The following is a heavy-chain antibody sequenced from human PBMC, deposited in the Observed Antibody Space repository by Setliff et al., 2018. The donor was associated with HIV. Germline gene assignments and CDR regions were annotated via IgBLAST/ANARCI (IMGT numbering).Heavy chain of an antibody. Sequence: SETLSLTCTVSGVSISNYYWSWIRQPPGKGLEWIGYMYYSGNTNYNPSLESRVTISVDTSKNQFSLKLSSVTAADAAVYYCARGRDDYNYDPFDIWGQGTMVTVSS. CDR2: MYYSGNT. V-gene: IGHV4-59*08. CDR1: GVSISNYY. J-gene: IGHJ3*02. CDR3: ARGRDDYNYDPFDI. D-gene: IGHD4-4*01.